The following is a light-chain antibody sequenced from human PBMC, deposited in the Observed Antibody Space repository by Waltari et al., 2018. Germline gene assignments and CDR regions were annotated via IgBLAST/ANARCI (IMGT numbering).Light chain of an antibody. CDR3: LQYYSYPAT. Sequence: DVQMTQSPSSLSASVGDRVTITCRASRDIGLYLAWFQQKPGKAPRSLIYTASSLQSGAPSTFSGSGPGTEFTLTISSLQPEDFATYYCLQYYSYPATFGPGTKVDF. J-gene: IGKJ3*01. CDR2: TAS. CDR1: RDIGLY. V-gene: IGKV1-16*01.